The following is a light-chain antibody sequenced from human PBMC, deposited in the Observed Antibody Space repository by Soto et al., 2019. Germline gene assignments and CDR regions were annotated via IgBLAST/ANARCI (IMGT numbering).Light chain of an antibody. V-gene: IGLV1-40*01. J-gene: IGLJ1*01. CDR3: QSYDSRLSGYV. CDR2: ENN. Sequence: QSVLTQPPSVSEAPGQRVTISCTGSSSNIGAGYEAHWYQQVPGKAPKLLIYENNNRPPGVPDRFSGSKSGTSASLAITGLQAEDEAEYYCQSYDSRLSGYVFGTGTKLTVL. CDR1: SSNIGAGYE.